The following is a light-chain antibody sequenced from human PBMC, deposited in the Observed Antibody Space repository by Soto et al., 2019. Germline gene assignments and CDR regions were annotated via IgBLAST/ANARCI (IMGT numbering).Light chain of an antibody. CDR1: QNIYSN. Sequence: IMMRQSPATLSVSPGERATLSCRASQNIYSNVAWYQQRPGQAPRLLIYRASTRAPGIPARFSGSGSGTEFTLTISSLQSEDFTVYSCLQYHNLWAFGQGTKVDIK. CDR2: RAS. J-gene: IGKJ1*01. CDR3: LQYHNLWA. V-gene: IGKV3-15*01.